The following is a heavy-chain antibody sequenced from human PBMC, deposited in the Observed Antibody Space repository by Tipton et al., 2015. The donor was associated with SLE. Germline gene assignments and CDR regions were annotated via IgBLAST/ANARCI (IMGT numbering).Heavy chain of an antibody. CDR2: IIPIFGTA. CDR3: GRCIECWCSFYI. D-gene: IGHD2-21*01. CDR1: GGTFSSYA. Sequence: QLVQSGAEVKKPGCSVKVSCKASGGTFSSYAISWVRKAPGQGLEGMGGIIPIFGTANYAQKLQGRVTITADESTITAYMELRSRRSGDIVVYYWGRCIECWCSFYIGGQGTIVTVSS. V-gene: IGHV1-69*01. J-gene: IGHJ3*02.